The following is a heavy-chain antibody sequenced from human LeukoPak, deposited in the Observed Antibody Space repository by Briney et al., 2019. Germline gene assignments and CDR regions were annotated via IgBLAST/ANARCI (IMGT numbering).Heavy chain of an antibody. CDR2: MSYDGSNK. CDR1: GFTFSSYA. CDR3: ARPRTRAAAGRYYFDY. V-gene: IGHV3-30-3*01. J-gene: IGHJ4*02. Sequence: GRSLRLSCAASGFTFSSYAMHWVRQAPGKGLEWVAVMSYDGSNKYYADSVKGRFTISRDNSKNTLYLQMNSLRAEDTAVYYCARPRTRAAAGRYYFDYWGQGTLVTVSS. D-gene: IGHD6-13*01.